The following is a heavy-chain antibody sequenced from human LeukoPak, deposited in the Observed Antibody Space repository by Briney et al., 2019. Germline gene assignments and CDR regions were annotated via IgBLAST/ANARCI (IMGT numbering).Heavy chain of an antibody. Sequence: PGGSLRLSRADSVFTFSSYSMNWVRQAPGTGLEWVSSISSSSSYIYYADSVKSRFTISRDNAKNSLYLQMNSLRAEDTAVYYCARDAGAATGTTETDYWGQGTLVTVSS. V-gene: IGHV3-21*01. CDR2: ISSSSSYI. CDR3: ARDAGAATGTTETDY. J-gene: IGHJ4*02. CDR1: VFTFSSYS. D-gene: IGHD1-1*01.